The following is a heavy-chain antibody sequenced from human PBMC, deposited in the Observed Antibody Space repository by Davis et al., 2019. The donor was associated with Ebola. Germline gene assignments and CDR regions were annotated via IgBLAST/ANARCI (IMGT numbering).Heavy chain of an antibody. J-gene: IGHJ3*02. Sequence: GESLKISCKGSGYSFTSYWIGWVLQMPGKGLEWMGIIYPGDSDTGYSPSFQGQVTISADKSISTAYLQWSSLKASDTAMYYCARPRMVYAIPIGVDAFDIWGQGTMVTVSS. CDR3: ARPRMVYAIPIGVDAFDI. CDR2: IYPGDSDT. D-gene: IGHD2-8*01. CDR1: GYSFTSYW. V-gene: IGHV5-51*01.